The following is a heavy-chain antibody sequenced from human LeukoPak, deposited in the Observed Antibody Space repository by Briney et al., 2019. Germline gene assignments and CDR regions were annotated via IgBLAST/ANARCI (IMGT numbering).Heavy chain of an antibody. J-gene: IGHJ6*03. CDR3: ARTSLPGFLMDV. Sequence: SETLSLTCTVSGGSISNFYWSWIRQPAGKGLEWIGRIYTSGSTNYNPSLKSRVTISVDTSKNQFSLKLSSVTAADTAVYYCARTSLPGFLMDVWGKGTTVTISS. V-gene: IGHV4-4*07. CDR1: GGSISNFY. CDR2: IYTSGST. D-gene: IGHD1-14*01.